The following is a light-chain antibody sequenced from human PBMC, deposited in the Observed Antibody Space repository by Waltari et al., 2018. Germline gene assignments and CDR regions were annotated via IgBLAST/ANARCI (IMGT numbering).Light chain of an antibody. CDR2: QEA. CDR3: QALGRSAWV. V-gene: IGLV3-1*01. CDR1: TLGNKY. Sequence: SYELTQPPSVSVSPGQTASITCSGDTLGNKYASWYQQKPGQSPRLVIYQEAKRPSGIPERFSGSKSGNAATLTISGTQAMDEADYYCQALGRSAWVFGGGTKLTVL. J-gene: IGLJ3*02.